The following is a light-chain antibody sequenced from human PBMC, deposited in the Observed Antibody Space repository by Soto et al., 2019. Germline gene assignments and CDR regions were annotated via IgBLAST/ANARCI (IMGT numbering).Light chain of an antibody. CDR1: SSNIGGNS. CDR2: DHD. Sequence: QSVLTQPPSVSAAPGQRVTISCSGSSSNIGGNSVSWYQQLPGTAPELLIYDHDKRPSGIPDRFSGSKSGTSATLGITGFQTGDEADYYCGSWDSSLSAYVFGTGTKVTVL. V-gene: IGLV1-51*01. J-gene: IGLJ1*01. CDR3: GSWDSSLSAYV.